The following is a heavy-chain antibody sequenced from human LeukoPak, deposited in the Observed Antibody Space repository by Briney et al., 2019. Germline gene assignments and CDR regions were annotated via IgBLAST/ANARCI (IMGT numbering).Heavy chain of an antibody. J-gene: IGHJ3*02. V-gene: IGHV4-59*01. CDR1: GGSISSYY. D-gene: IGHD3-9*01. CDR3: ARDRHRRILTGYYDAFDI. CDR2: IYYSGST. Sequence: SETLSLTCTVSGGSISSYYWSWIRQPPGKGLEWIGYIYYSGSTNYNPSLKSRVTISVDTSKNQFSLKPSSVTAADTAVYYCARDRHRRILTGYYDAFDIWGQGTMVTVSS.